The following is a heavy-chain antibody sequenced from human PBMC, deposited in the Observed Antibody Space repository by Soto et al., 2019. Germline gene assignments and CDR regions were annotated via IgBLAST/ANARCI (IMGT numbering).Heavy chain of an antibody. CDR1: DAYLRGSSAY. V-gene: IGHV4-39*02. CDR3: ARELDYSAYPNGVGDYYYGMAV. D-gene: IGHD1-26*01. J-gene: IGHJ6*02. CDR2: FYYIWST. Sequence: SVPQSLSCTVADAYLRGSSAYWAWIKQPPGKGLELIGCFYYIWSTFYNPSLKSRVTITMYTSKNQFSLKLTSVTAADTGVFYCARELDYSAYPNGVGDYYYGMAVWVRRTTVPGSS.